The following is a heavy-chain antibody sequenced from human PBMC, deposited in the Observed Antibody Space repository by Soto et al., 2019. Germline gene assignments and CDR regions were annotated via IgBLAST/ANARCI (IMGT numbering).Heavy chain of an antibody. Sequence: ESLKISFKGSGYSFTSYWIGWVRQIPGKGLEWMGIIYPGDSDTRYSPSFQGQVTISADKSISTAYLQWSSLKASDTAMYYCARQGRYYDSSGYYRYAFDIWGQGTMVTVSS. CDR3: ARQGRYYDSSGYYRYAFDI. V-gene: IGHV5-51*01. J-gene: IGHJ3*02. CDR1: GYSFTSYW. CDR2: IYPGDSDT. D-gene: IGHD3-22*01.